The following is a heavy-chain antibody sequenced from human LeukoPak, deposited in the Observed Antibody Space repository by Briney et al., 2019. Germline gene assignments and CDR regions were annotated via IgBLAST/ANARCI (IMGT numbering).Heavy chain of an antibody. CDR2: LYFTGST. V-gene: IGHV4-39*01. Sequence: TSETLSLTCTVSGDSFNSRNYYWAWIRQPPGKGLEWFGSLYFTGSTYYNPSLKSRVTISLETAKNQFSLKMISVTGADTAVYYCARSLQDIWSGYEAPRRPFDQWGRGTLVTVTS. CDR3: ARSLQDIWSGYEAPRRPFDQ. J-gene: IGHJ4*02. D-gene: IGHD6-25*01. CDR1: GDSFNSRNYY.